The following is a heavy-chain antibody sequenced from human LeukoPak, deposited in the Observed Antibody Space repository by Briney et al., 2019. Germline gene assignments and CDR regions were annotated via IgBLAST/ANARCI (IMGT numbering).Heavy chain of an antibody. V-gene: IGHV4-34*01. Sequence: SETLSLTCAVYGGSFSGYYWSWIRQPPGKGLEWIGEINHSGSTNYNPSLKSRVTISVDTSKNQFSLKLSSVTAADTAVYYCARERLLPIYHPVPWFDPWGQGTLVTVSS. CDR1: GGSFSGYY. D-gene: IGHD3-22*01. J-gene: IGHJ5*02. CDR2: INHSGST. CDR3: ARERLLPIYHPVPWFDP.